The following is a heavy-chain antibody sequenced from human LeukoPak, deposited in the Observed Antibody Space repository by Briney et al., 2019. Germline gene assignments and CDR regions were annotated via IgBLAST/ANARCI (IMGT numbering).Heavy chain of an antibody. CDR1: GFTFKSFS. D-gene: IGHD3-3*01. CDR2: ISSNSGIK. CDR3: ARAYDFWSGPGGY. J-gene: IGHJ4*02. V-gene: IGHV3-48*01. Sequence: GGSLRLSCGGSGFTFKSFSMHWVRQAPGKGLEWVSDISSNSGIKSYADSVRGRFTISRDNAKNSLYLQMNSLRAEDTAVYYCARAYDFWSGPGGYWGQGTLVTVSS.